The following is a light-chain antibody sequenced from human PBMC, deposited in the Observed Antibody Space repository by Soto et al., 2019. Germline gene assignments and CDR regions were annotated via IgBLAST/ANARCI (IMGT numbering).Light chain of an antibody. J-gene: IGLJ1*01. CDR3: CSYAGSPRYV. V-gene: IGLV2-11*01. CDR1: SSDVGGYNY. Sequence: QSALTQPRAVSGSRGQSVTISCTGTSSDVGGYNYGSWYQQHPGKAPKVMIYDVSERPSGVPDRLAGSESGNTASLTISGLQAEDEADYYCCSYAGSPRYVFGTGTKVTVL. CDR2: DVS.